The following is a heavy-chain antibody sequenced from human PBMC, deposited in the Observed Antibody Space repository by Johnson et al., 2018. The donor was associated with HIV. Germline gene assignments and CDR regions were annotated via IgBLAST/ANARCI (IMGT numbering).Heavy chain of an antibody. CDR3: AKSPGKDHGGNSGGFDI. D-gene: IGHD4/OR15-4a*01. Sequence: QVQLVESGGGVVQPGRSLRLSCAASRFTFSSYAMHWVRQAPGKGLEWVSGINWNGGSTGYADSVKGLFTISRDNSKNTVYLQMNSLRVEDTAVYYCAKSPGKDHGGNSGGFDIWGQGTMVTVSS. CDR2: INWNGGST. J-gene: IGHJ3*02. V-gene: IGHV3-NL1*01. CDR1: RFTFSSYA.